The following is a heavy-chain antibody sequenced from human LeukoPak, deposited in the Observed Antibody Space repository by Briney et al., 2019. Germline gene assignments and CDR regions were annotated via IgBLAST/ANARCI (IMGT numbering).Heavy chain of an antibody. CDR3: AGDSHVRTQ. J-gene: IGHJ4*02. CDR2: IYTSGST. V-gene: IGHV4-61*02. CDR1: GGAISSGSYY. D-gene: IGHD3/OR15-3a*01. Sequence: SQTLSLTCTVSGGAISSGSYYWIWIRQPAGKRLEWIGRIYTSGSTNYNPSRQSRGTMSVETAKHQFCLKLTAETGAGTHVYYRAGDSHVRTQGGQGTLVTVSS.